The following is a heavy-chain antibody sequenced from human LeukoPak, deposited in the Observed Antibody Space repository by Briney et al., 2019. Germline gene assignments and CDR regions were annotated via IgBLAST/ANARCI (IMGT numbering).Heavy chain of an antibody. J-gene: IGHJ6*02. D-gene: IGHD1-20*01. CDR3: ASRSRYNWNYNYYYGMDV. CDR2: ISTYDGNA. V-gene: IGHV1-18*01. Sequence: ASVKVSCKASGYIFTSYGITWVRQAPGQWLELVGWISTYDGNANYAQKLQGRVTMTTDTSTITAYMELRSLRSDDTAVYYCASRSRYNWNYNYYYGMDVWGQGTTVTVSS. CDR1: GYIFTSYG.